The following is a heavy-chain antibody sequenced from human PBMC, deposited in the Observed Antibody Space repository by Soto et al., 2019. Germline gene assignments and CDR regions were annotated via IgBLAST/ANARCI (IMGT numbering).Heavy chain of an antibody. Sequence: QVQLQQWGAGLLKPSETLSLTCAVYGGSFSGYYWSWIRQPPGKGLEWIGEINHSGSTNYNPSLKSRVTISVDTSKNQFSLKLSSVTAADTAVYYCARGRRDKWPRFHDAFDIWGQGTMVTVSS. J-gene: IGHJ3*02. CDR1: GGSFSGYY. V-gene: IGHV4-34*01. D-gene: IGHD5-12*01. CDR3: ARGRRDKWPRFHDAFDI. CDR2: INHSGST.